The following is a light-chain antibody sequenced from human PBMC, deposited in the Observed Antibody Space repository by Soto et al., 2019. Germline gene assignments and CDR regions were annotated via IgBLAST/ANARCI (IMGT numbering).Light chain of an antibody. CDR2: GAS. CDR3: EQYGSSLFT. Sequence: EIVLTQSPGTLSLSPGERATLSCRASQSVSSSYLAWYQQKPGQAPRLLIYGASSRATGIPDRFSGSGSGTDFTINISRLEPEDFAVYYCEQYGSSLFTFGPGTKVDIK. CDR1: QSVSSSY. J-gene: IGKJ3*01. V-gene: IGKV3-20*01.